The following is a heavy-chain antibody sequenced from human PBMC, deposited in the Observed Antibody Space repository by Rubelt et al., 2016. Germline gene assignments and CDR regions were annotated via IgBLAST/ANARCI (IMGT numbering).Heavy chain of an antibody. Sequence: QVQLQQWGAGLLKPSETLSLTCAVYGGSFSGYYWSWIRQPPGKGLEWIGEINHSGSTNYNPSLKNRVTISVDTSKNQFSLRLSSVTAADTAVYYCARGDIAARLQYWGQGTLVTVSS. CDR3: ARGDIAARLQY. CDR1: GGSFSGYY. D-gene: IGHD6-6*01. CDR2: INHSGST. J-gene: IGHJ4*02. V-gene: IGHV4-34*01.